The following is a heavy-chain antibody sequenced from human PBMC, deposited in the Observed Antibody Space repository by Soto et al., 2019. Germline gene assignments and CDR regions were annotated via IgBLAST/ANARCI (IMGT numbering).Heavy chain of an antibody. D-gene: IGHD3-16*02. CDR1: GFTFSSYG. CDR3: AKANSSITFEGVIV. V-gene: IGHV3-30*18. J-gene: IGHJ4*02. CDR2: ISYDGSNK. Sequence: PGGSLRLSCAASGFTFSSYGMHWVRQAPGKGLEWVAVISYDGSNKYYADSVKGRFTISRDNSKNTLYLQMNSLRAEDTAVYYCAKANSSITFEGVIVWGQGTLVTVYS.